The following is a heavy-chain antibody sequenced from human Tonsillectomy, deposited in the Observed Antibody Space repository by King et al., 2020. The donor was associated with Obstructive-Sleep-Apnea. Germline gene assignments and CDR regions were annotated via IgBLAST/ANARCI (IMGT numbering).Heavy chain of an antibody. V-gene: IGHV1-18*04. CDR1: GYTFTSFG. J-gene: IGHJ4*02. CDR3: ARGLSATVTPIPFDF. D-gene: IGHD4-17*01. Sequence: QLVQSGAEVKKPGASVKVSCKASGYTFTSFGISWVRQAPGQGLEWIGWISTYNGNTNYAQKFQGRVTMTTDTSTPTGYMGLRSLRSDDTAIYYCARGLSATVTPIPFDFWGQGTLGSVSS. CDR2: ISTYNGNT.